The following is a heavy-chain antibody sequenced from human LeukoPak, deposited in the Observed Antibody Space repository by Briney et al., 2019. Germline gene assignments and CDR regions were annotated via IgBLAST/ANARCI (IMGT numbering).Heavy chain of an antibody. CDR3: ARDCSGGRCYGAFDI. Sequence: SVKVSCKASGGTFGRYAITWVRQAPGQRLEWMGGVSPIYGTSDYAQRFQGRVTVSADESTSTAFLEVRSLRSEDTAVYYCARDCSGGRCYGAFDIWGQGTLVIVSS. D-gene: IGHD2-15*01. CDR2: VSPIYGTS. CDR1: GGTFGRYA. J-gene: IGHJ3*02. V-gene: IGHV1-69*13.